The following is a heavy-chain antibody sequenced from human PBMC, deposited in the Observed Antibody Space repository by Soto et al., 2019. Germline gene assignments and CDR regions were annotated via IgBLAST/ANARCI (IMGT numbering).Heavy chain of an antibody. CDR2: ISGSGGST. D-gene: IGHD3-22*01. J-gene: IGHJ4*02. Sequence: PGGSLRLSCAASGFTFSSYAMSWVRQAPGKGLEWVSAISGSGGSTYYADSVKGRFTISRDNSKNTLYLQMNSLRAEDTAVYYCAASVYYYDSSGYYVDYWGQGTMVTVYS. CDR3: AASVYYYDSSGYYVDY. V-gene: IGHV3-23*01. CDR1: GFTFSSYA.